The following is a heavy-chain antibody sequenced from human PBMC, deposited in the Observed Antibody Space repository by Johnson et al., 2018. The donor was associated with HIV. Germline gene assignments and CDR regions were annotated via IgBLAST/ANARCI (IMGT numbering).Heavy chain of an antibody. J-gene: IGHJ3*01. V-gene: IGHV3-33*08. D-gene: IGHD3-16*01. CDR3: ARAYTYGAFDL. CDR2: IWYDGSNK. Sequence: QVQLVESGGGLVQPGGSLRLSCAASGFTFSSYAMSWVRQAPGKGLEWVAVIWYDGSNKYYADSVKGRLTISRDNAKNSLYLQMNSLRAEDTAVYFCARAYTYGAFDLWGQGTLVTVSS. CDR1: GFTFSSYA.